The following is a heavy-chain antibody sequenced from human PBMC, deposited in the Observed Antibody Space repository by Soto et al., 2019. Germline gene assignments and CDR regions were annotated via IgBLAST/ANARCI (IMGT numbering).Heavy chain of an antibody. J-gene: IGHJ5*02. CDR3: ARFGWGDLTPDGFDP. V-gene: IGHV1-69*12. D-gene: IGHD2-21*01. CDR1: GGTFSSYA. CDR2: IIPIFGTA. Sequence: QVQLVQSGAEVKKPGSSVKVSCKASGGTFSSYAISWVRQAPGQGLEWMGGIIPIFGTANYAQKFQGRVTMSADESTGTAYMELRRLRSEDTAVYYCARFGWGDLTPDGFDPWGQGSLVTVSS.